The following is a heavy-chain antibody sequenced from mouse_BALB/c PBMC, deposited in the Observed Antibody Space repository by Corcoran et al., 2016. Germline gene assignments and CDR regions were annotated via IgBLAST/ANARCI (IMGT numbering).Heavy chain of an antibody. D-gene: IGHD1-2*01. CDR2: ISYDGSN. V-gene: IGHV3-6*02. Sequence: DVQLQESRPGLVQPSLSLSLTCSVTGYSITSGYYWNWIRQFPGNKLEWMGYISYDGSNNYNPSLKNRISITRDTSKNQFFLKLNSVTTEDTATYYCAMLLRPMDYWGQGTSVTVSS. J-gene: IGHJ4*01. CDR3: AMLLRPMDY. CDR1: GYSITSGYY.